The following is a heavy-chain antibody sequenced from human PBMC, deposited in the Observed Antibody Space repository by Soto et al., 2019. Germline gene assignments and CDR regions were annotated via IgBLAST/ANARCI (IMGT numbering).Heavy chain of an antibody. J-gene: IGHJ6*02. Sequence: SETLSLTCSVSGYSVTSSDYYWAWIRQPPGKGLEWIGSMFYSGLTYYNPSLKSRVTLSVDTSKNQFSVRLNSVTAADTAVYYCAPLSVSLSGPYGIHVWGQGTTVPVSS. CDR1: GYSVTSSDYY. CDR2: MFYSGLT. CDR3: APLSVSLSGPYGIHV. V-gene: IGHV4-39*01. D-gene: IGHD2-15*01.